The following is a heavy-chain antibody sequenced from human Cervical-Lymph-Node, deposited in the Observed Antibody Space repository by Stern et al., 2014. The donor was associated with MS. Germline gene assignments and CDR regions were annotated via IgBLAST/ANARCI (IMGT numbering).Heavy chain of an antibody. V-gene: IGHV5-51*01. CDR2: IYPGDSDP. Sequence: EVQLVESGAEVKKPGESLKISCKGSGYSFTSYWIGWVRQMPGKGLEWMGIIYPGDSDPRYSPSFQGQVTSSADKSISTAYLQWSSLKASDTAMYYCARVGYCSSTSCYTGAFDIWGQGTMVTVSS. CDR1: GYSFTSYW. D-gene: IGHD2-2*02. CDR3: ARVGYCSSTSCYTGAFDI. J-gene: IGHJ3*02.